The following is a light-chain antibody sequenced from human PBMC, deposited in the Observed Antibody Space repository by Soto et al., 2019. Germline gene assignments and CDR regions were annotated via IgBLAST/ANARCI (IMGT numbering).Light chain of an antibody. Sequence: IVMTRSPATLSLSPGERATVSPRASQSVNSNLAWYQQKAGQAPRLLIYGTSTRATGIPARFSGSGSGTDFTLTISSLQFEDFAVYYCQQYNNWPRTFGQGTKVDIK. CDR3: QQYNNWPRT. CDR1: QSVNSN. CDR2: GTS. J-gene: IGKJ1*01. V-gene: IGKV3-15*01.